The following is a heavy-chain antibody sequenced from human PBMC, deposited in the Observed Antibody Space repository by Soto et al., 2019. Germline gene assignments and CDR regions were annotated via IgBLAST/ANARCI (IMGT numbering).Heavy chain of an antibody. CDR1: GGTFSSYA. CDR2: IIPIFGTA. Sequence: GASVKVSCKASGGTFSSYAISWVRQAPGQGLEWMGGIIPIFGTANYAQKFQGRVTITADESTSTAYMELSSLRSEDTAVYYCARSGVVPAAFNWFDPWGQGSLVSVSS. CDR3: ARSGVVPAAFNWFDP. J-gene: IGHJ5*02. D-gene: IGHD2-2*01. V-gene: IGHV1-69*13.